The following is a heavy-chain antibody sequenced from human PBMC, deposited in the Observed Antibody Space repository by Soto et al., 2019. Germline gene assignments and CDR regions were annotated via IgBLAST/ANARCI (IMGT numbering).Heavy chain of an antibody. CDR1: GYTFTCYG. J-gene: IGHJ4*02. Sequence: ASVKFSCKASGYTFTCYGISWVRQAPGQGLEWMGWISAYNGNTNYAQKLQGRVTMTSDTSTSTAYMELRSLRSDDTSVYYCARKEMVRALDYWGEGTLVTVSS. CDR2: ISAYNGNT. CDR3: ARKEMVRALDY. V-gene: IGHV1-18*01. D-gene: IGHD3-10*01.